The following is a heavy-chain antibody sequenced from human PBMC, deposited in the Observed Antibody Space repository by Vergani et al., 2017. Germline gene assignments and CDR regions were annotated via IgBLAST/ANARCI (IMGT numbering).Heavy chain of an antibody. Sequence: QVQLQQWGAGLLKPSETLSLTCAVYGSSMSGYYWSWIRQPPGKELEWIGYMYHSGSTNYNPSLETRVTISGDTSKNQFSLKLNSVTAADTAVYYCGRMGGYDEGDAFRIGYFDSWGPGILVTVSS. V-gene: IGHV4-34*11. CDR1: GSSMSGYY. CDR3: GRMGGYDEGDAFRIGYFDS. D-gene: IGHD3-22*01. CDR2: MYHSGST. J-gene: IGHJ4*02.